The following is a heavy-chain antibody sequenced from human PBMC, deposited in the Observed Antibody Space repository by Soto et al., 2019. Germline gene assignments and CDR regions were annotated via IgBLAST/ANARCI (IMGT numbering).Heavy chain of an antibody. CDR3: ARDLRGDGNWFDP. D-gene: IGHD2-21*02. J-gene: IGHJ5*02. CDR1: GGSISSGGYY. V-gene: IGHV4-31*03. Sequence: TSETLSLTCTVSGGSISSGGYYWSWIRQHPGKGLEWIGYIYYSGSTYYNPSLKSRVTISVDTSKNQFSLKLSSVTAADTAVYYCARDLRGDGNWFDPWGQGTLVTVSS. CDR2: IYYSGST.